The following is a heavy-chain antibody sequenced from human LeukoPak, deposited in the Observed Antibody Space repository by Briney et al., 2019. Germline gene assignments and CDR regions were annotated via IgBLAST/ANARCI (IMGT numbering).Heavy chain of an antibody. D-gene: IGHD1-14*01. Sequence: GGSLRLSCTVSGFPFSSYWMHWVRQAPGKGLVWVSRLSTDWSTTSYADSVKGRFTISRDNAKNTLYLQMNSLRAEDTAIYYCSRVGTGTTRDYWGQGTLVIVSS. CDR2: LSTDWSTT. CDR1: GFPFSSYW. CDR3: SRVGTGTTRDY. J-gene: IGHJ4*02. V-gene: IGHV3-74*01.